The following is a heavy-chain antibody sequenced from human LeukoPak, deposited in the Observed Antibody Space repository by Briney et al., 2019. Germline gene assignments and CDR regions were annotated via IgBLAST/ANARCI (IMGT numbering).Heavy chain of an antibody. CDR1: GYTFTGYD. D-gene: IGHD1-1*01. V-gene: IGHV1-8*01. CDR3: ARRMATGGTTIGY. Sequence: ASVKVSCKASGYTFTGYDINWVRQATGQGLEWMGWMNPNSGNAGYAQKFQGRVTMTRNSSISTAYMELSSLRSEDTAVYYCARRMATGGTTIGYWGQGALVTVSS. CDR2: MNPNSGNA. J-gene: IGHJ4*02.